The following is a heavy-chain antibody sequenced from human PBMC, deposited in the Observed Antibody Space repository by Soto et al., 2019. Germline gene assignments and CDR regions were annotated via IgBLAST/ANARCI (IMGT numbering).Heavy chain of an antibody. CDR2: ISYDGSKE. CDR1: GFAFSSYG. CDR3: AKRRDDFDY. J-gene: IGHJ4*02. Sequence: VQLVESGGGLVQPGGSLRLSCAASGFAFSSYGMHWVRQAPGKGLEWVALISYDGSKEYYADSVKGRFTISRDNSQNTLYLQVNSLRAEDTAVYYCAKRRDDFDYWGQGTLVTVSS. V-gene: IGHV3-30*18.